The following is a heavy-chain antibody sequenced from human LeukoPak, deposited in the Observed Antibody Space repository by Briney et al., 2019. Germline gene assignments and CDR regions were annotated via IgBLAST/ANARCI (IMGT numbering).Heavy chain of an antibody. D-gene: IGHD3-3*01. CDR1: GFTFSSYV. CDR3: ARESLNDFWSGYFDS. Sequence: GGSLRLSCVASGFTFSSYVMHWVRQAPGKGLEWVAVISYDGSNKYYGDSVKGRFTISRDNSKNTLCLQMNSLRAEDTAVYYCARESLNDFWSGYFDSWGQGTLVTVSS. CDR2: ISYDGSNK. V-gene: IGHV3-30*04. J-gene: IGHJ4*02.